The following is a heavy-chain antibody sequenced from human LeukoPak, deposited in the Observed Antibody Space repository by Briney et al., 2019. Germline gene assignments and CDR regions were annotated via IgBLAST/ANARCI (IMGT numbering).Heavy chain of an antibody. CDR3: ARVKGQWRYYFDY. J-gene: IGHJ4*02. Sequence: GGSLRLSCAASGFTFSSYAMHWVRQAPGKGLEYVSAISSNGGSTYYANSVKGRFTISRDNSKNTLYLQMGSLRAEDMAVYYCARVKGQWRYYFDYWGQGTLVTVSS. D-gene: IGHD6-19*01. CDR1: GFTFSSYA. CDR2: ISSNGGST. V-gene: IGHV3-64*01.